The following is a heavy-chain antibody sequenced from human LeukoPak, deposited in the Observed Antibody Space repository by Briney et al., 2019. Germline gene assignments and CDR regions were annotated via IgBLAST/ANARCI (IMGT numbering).Heavy chain of an antibody. CDR3: ATLNGDYGPYQKSSDY. Sequence: GGSLRLSCAASGFTFSSYSMHWVRQAPGKGLEWVSSIINSGSNIYYADSVKGRFTISRDNAKNSLYLQINSMRAEDTAVYYCATLNGDYGPYQKSSDYWGQGTLVTVSS. V-gene: IGHV3-21*01. J-gene: IGHJ4*02. CDR1: GFTFSSYS. D-gene: IGHD4-17*01. CDR2: IINSGSNI.